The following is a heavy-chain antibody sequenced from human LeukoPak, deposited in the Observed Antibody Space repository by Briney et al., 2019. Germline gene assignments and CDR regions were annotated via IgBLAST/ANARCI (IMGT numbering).Heavy chain of an antibody. CDR2: NYTSGST. CDR3: AREGRFLEWFEADYYYYYMDV. V-gene: IGHV4-4*07. J-gene: IGHJ6*03. CDR1: VGSFRSYY. D-gene: IGHD3-3*01. Sequence: PSETLSLTCTLSVGSFRSYYWSWIREPAGGGVECIGRNYTSGSTNYNPSLKSRVTMSVDTSQTQFSLKLSSVTAADTAVYYCAREGRFLEWFEADYYYYYMDVWGKGTTVTVSS.